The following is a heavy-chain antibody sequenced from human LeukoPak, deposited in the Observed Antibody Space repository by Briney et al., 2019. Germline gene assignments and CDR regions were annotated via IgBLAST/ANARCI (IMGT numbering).Heavy chain of an antibody. CDR1: GGSFSGYY. D-gene: IGHD6-19*01. J-gene: IGHJ4*02. CDR3: ARFLGSGWYGVDY. V-gene: IGHV4-34*01. Sequence: PSETLSLTCAVYGGSFSGYYWSWIRQPPGKGLEWIGEINHSGSTNYNPSLKSRVTISVDTSKNQLSLKLSSVTAADTAVYYCARFLGSGWYGVDYWGQGTLVTVSS. CDR2: INHSGST.